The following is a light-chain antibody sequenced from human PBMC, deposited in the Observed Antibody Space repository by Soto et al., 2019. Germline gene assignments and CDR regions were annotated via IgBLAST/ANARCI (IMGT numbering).Light chain of an antibody. CDR2: EVT. CDR1: RRDVGGYNY. J-gene: IGLJ1*01. Sequence: QSVLTQPASVSGSPGQSITISCTGTRRDVGGYNYVSWYQQYSGKSPKLLIYEVTHRPSGVSNRFSGSKSGNTASLTISGLQAEDEADYYCSSYTISNTPPFVFGTGTKLTVL. V-gene: IGLV2-14*01. CDR3: SSYTISNTPPFV.